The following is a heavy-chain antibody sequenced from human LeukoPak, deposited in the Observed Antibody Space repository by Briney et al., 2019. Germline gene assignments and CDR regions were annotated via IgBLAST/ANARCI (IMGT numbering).Heavy chain of an antibody. CDR2: ITGSSRSI. CDR1: GFTFSGYS. V-gene: IGHV3-21*01. CDR3: ARVGYYGSGSTAWFDP. Sequence: GGSLRLSCAASGFTFSGYSMNWVRQAPGKGLEWVSSITGSSRSIYYSDSVKGRFTISRDNAKNSLYLQMNSLRAEDTAVYYCARVGYYGSGSTAWFDPWGQGTLVTVSS. J-gene: IGHJ5*02. D-gene: IGHD3-10*01.